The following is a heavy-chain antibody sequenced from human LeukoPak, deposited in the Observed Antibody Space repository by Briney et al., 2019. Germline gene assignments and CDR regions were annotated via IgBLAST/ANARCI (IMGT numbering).Heavy chain of an antibody. CDR3: ASGMRVGPNI. D-gene: IGHD1-26*01. CDR2: ISSSSDTI. V-gene: IGHV3-48*04. CDR1: GFTFGPYT. Sequence: GGSLRLSCAASGFTFGPYTMNWVRQAPGQGLEWVSYISSSSDTIYYADSVKGRFTISRDNAKNSLYLQMNSLRAEDTAVYYCASGMRVGPNIWGQGTLVTVSS. J-gene: IGHJ4*02.